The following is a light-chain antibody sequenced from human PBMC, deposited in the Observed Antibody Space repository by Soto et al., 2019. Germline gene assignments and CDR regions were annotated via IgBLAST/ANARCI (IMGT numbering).Light chain of an antibody. CDR3: QQYGSSPLT. V-gene: IGKV3-20*01. CDR1: QSVSSSY. Sequence: EIVLTQSPGTLSLSPGERATLSCRASQSVSSSYLAWYQQKPGQAPRLLIYGASSRATGIPDRFSGSGSGTDFPLTISRLEPEDFAVYYCQQYGSSPLTFGPGTKGGYQT. J-gene: IGKJ3*01. CDR2: GAS.